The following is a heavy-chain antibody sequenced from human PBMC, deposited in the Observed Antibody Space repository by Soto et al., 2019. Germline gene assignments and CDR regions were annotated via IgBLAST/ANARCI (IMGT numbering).Heavy chain of an antibody. CDR1: GFTFSNAW. CDR3: TTRDYGDRFDY. D-gene: IGHD4-17*01. J-gene: IGHJ4*02. CDR2: IKSKTDGGTT. V-gene: IGHV3-15*01. Sequence: EVQLVESGGGLVKPGGSLRLSCAASGFTFSNAWMSWVRQAPGKGLEWVGRIKSKTDGGTTDYAAPVKGRFTISRDDSKNPLYLQMNSLKTEDPAVYYCTTRDYGDRFDYWGQGTLVTGSS.